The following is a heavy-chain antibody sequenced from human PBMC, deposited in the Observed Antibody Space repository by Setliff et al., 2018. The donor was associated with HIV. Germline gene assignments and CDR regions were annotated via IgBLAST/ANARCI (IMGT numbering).Heavy chain of an antibody. J-gene: IGHJ6*02. Sequence: EASVKVSCKASGYTFTSYYMHWVRQAPGQGLEWMGWINPNSGGTNYAQKFQGRVTMTRDTSVSTAYMELSRLRSDDTAVYYCARARGVGGHFYYYCMDVWGQGTTVTVSS. CDR1: GYTFTSYY. CDR3: ARARGVGGHFYYYCMDV. D-gene: IGHD3-16*01. CDR2: INPNSGGT. V-gene: IGHV1-2*02.